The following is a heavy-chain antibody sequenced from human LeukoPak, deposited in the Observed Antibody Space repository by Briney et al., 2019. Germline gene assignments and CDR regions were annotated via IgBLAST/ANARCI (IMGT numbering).Heavy chain of an antibody. D-gene: IGHD6-19*01. V-gene: IGHV3-23*01. CDR2: ISRTGDST. Sequence: GGSLRLSCAASGFTFSSYAMSWVRQVPGKGLEWVSAISRTGDSTYYADSVKGRFTISRDNSKNTLYLQMNSLRAEDTAVYYCARGYSSGWFNAFDIWGQGTMVTVSS. CDR3: ARGYSSGWFNAFDI. CDR1: GFTFSSYA. J-gene: IGHJ3*02.